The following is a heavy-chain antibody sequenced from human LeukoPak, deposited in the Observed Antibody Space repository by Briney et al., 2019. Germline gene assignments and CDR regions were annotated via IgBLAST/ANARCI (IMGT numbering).Heavy chain of an antibody. D-gene: IGHD4/OR15-4a*01. J-gene: IGHJ4*02. CDR1: GGSISSSSYY. CDR2: IYYSGST. V-gene: IGHV4-39*01. CDR3: ARHKRGDYGGNPGVPDY. Sequence: SETLSLTCTVSGGSISSSSYYWGWIRQPPGKGLEWIGSIYYSGSTYYNPSLKSLVPISVHTSKNQFSLKLSSVTAADTAVYYCARHKRGDYGGNPGVPDYWGQGTLVTVSS.